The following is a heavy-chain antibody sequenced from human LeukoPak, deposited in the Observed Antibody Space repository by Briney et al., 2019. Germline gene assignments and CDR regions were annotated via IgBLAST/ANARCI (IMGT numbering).Heavy chain of an antibody. D-gene: IGHD3-22*01. CDR1: GYTFISYG. CDR3: ARGPYDRDVFDP. CDR2: ISAYNGNT. Sequence: ASVKVSCKASGYTFISYGISWVRQAPGQGLEWMGWISAYNGNTSYAQKLQGRVTMTTDTSTSTAYMELRSLRSDDTAVYYCARGPYDRDVFDPWGQGTLVTVSS. V-gene: IGHV1-18*01. J-gene: IGHJ5*02.